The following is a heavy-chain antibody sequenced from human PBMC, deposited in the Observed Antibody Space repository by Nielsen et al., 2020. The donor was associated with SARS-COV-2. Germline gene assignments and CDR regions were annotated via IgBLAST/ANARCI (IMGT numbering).Heavy chain of an antibody. CDR2: IKSKTDGGTT. J-gene: IGHJ5*02. D-gene: IGHD3-22*01. CDR3: ATHYYDSSGYYYEEWFDP. Sequence: VRQAPGKGLEWVGRIKSKTDGGTTDYAAPVKGRFTISRDDSKNTLYLQMNSLKTEDTAVYYCATHYYDSSGYYYEEWFDPWGQGTLVTVSS. V-gene: IGHV3-15*01.